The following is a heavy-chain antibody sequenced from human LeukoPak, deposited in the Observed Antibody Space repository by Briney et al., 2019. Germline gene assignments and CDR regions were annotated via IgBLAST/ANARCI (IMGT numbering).Heavy chain of an antibody. Sequence: SETLSLTCAVYGGSFSGYYWSWIRQPPGKGLEWIGEINHSGSTNYNPSLKSRVTISVDTSKNQFSLKLSSVTAADTAVYYCARDIDTVLRFLDVWGKGTTVTVSS. CDR1: GGSFSGYY. CDR2: INHSGST. J-gene: IGHJ6*04. D-gene: IGHD3-3*01. V-gene: IGHV4-34*01. CDR3: ARDIDTVLRFLDV.